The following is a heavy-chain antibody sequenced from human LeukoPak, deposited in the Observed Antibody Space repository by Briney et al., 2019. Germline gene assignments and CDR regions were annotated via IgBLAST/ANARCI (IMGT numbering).Heavy chain of an antibody. Sequence: GESLKISCKGSGYSFTSYWIAWVRQMPGKGLEWMGIIYPDDSDTRYSPSFQGQVTISADKSISTAYLQWSTLKASDTAMYYCARQTSVAGTFDYWGQGTLVTVSS. D-gene: IGHD6-19*01. CDR1: GYSFTSYW. J-gene: IGHJ4*02. V-gene: IGHV5-51*01. CDR3: ARQTSVAGTFDY. CDR2: IYPDDSDT.